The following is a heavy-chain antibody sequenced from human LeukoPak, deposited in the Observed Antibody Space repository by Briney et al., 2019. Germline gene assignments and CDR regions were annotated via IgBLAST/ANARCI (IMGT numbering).Heavy chain of an antibody. CDR2: ISVSGNT. D-gene: IGHD6-19*01. CDR3: AKDGQIGAVAGD. J-gene: IGHJ4*02. V-gene: IGHV3-23*01. Sequence: GGSLRLSCAASGFTFSSYAMSWVRQGPGKGLEWVSAISVSGNTYHADSVKGRFTISRDSYKNTLYLQMNSLRAEDTAVYYCAKDGQIGAVAGDWGQGTLVTVSS. CDR1: GFTFSSYA.